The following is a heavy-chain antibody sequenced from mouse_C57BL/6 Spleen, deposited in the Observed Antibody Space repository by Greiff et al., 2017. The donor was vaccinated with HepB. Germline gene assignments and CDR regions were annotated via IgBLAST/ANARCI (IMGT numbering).Heavy chain of an antibody. V-gene: IGHV5-4*01. D-gene: IGHD1-1*01. CDR2: ISDGGSYT. J-gene: IGHJ1*03. CDR1: GFTFSSYA. CDR3: ARDGVAYWYFDV. Sequence: EVQLLESGGGLVKPGGSLKLSCAASGFTFSSYAMSWVRQTPEKRLEWVATISDGGSYTYYPDNVKGRFTISRDNAKNNLYLQMSHLKSEDTAMYYCARDGVAYWYFDVWGTGTTVTVSS.